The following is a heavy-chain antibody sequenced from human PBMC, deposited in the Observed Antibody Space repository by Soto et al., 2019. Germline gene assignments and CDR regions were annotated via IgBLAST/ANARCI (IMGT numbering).Heavy chain of an antibody. J-gene: IGHJ6*02. CDR3: ARRGYSYGLDV. D-gene: IGHD5-18*01. CDR1: GYNFATYW. Sequence: PGESLKISCKGSGYNFATYWIAWVRQLPGKGPEWMGIIYPGGSDTSYSPSFQGQVTISVDKSISTAYLQWNSLKASDTAVYYCARRGYSYGLDVWGQGTKVTVS. CDR2: IYPGGSDT. V-gene: IGHV5-51*01.